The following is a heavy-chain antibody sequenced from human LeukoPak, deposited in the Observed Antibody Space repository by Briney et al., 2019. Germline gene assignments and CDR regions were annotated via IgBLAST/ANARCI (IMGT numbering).Heavy chain of an antibody. J-gene: IGHJ5*02. CDR1: GFTVSSNY. D-gene: IGHD7-27*01. CDR2: IYSGGST. V-gene: IGHV3-53*01. CDR3: ARDSLGMGWFDP. Sequence: GGSLRLSCAASGFTVSSNYMSWVRQAPGKGLEWVSVIYSGGSTYYADSVKGRFTISRDNSKNTLYLRMSSLRAEDTAVYYCARDSLGMGWFDPWGQGTLVTVSS.